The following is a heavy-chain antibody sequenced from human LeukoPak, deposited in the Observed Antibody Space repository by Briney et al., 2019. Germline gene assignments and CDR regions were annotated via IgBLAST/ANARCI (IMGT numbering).Heavy chain of an antibody. CDR1: GYTFTSYD. J-gene: IGHJ6*02. V-gene: IGHV1-8*01. CDR3: AREDGSYSGMDV. D-gene: IGHD1-26*01. CDR2: MNPNRGNT. Sequence: ASVKVSCKASGYTFTSYDINWVRQATGQGLEWMGWMNPNRGNTGYAQKFQGRVTMTRNTSISTAYMELSSLRSEDTAVYYCAREDGSYSGMDVWGQGTTVTVSS.